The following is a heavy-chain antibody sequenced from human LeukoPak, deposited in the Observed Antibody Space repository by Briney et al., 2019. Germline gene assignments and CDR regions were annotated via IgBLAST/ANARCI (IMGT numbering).Heavy chain of an antibody. Sequence: SQTLSLTCTVSGGSISSGCYYWSWIRQPAGKGLEWIGRIYTSGSTNYNPSLKSRVTISVDTSKNQFSLKLSSVTAADTAVYYCARHQGLNRPHIWFDPWGQGTLVTVSS. V-gene: IGHV4-61*02. D-gene: IGHD1-14*01. CDR2: IYTSGST. CDR1: GGSISSGCYY. J-gene: IGHJ5*02. CDR3: ARHQGLNRPHIWFDP.